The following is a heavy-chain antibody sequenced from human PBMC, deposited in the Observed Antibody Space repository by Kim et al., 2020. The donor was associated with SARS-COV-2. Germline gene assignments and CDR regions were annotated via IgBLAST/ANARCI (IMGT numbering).Heavy chain of an antibody. CDR3: ARGFGGRSSSWYAH. V-gene: IGHV1-18*04. J-gene: IGHJ5*02. CDR2: ISGYNYNT. CDR1: GYTFNSYG. D-gene: IGHD6-13*01. Sequence: ASVKVSCKASGYTFNSYGISWVRQAPGQGLEWMGWISGYNYNTESAQKFQGRVTMTIDTSTSTAYMELRSLKSDDTAVYYCARGFGGRSSSWYAHWGQGTLVTVSS.